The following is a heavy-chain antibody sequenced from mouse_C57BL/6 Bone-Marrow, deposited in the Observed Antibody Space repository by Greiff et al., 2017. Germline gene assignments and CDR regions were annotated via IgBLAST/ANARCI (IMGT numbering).Heavy chain of an antibody. CDR2: ISNGGGST. Sequence: EVQGVESGGGLVQPGGSLKLSCAASGFTFSDYYMYWVRQTPEKRLEWVAYISNGGGSTYYPDTVKGRVTISRDNAKNTLYLQMSRLKSEDTAMYYCARPPYYDYDGFAYWGQGTLVTVSA. J-gene: IGHJ3*01. CDR1: GFTFSDYY. V-gene: IGHV5-12*01. D-gene: IGHD2-4*01. CDR3: ARPPYYDYDGFAY.